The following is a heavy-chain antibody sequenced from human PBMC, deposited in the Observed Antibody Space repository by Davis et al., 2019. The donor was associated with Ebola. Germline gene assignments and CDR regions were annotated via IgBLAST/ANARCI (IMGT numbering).Heavy chain of an antibody. D-gene: IGHD5-12*01. CDR2: IYYSGST. Sequence: MPSETLSLTCTVSGGSISSYYWSWIRQPPGKGLEWIGYIYYSGSTNYNPSLKSRVTISVDTSKNQFSLKLSSVTAADTAVYYCARTRGYSGYARSDYWGQGTLVTVSS. CDR3: ARTRGYSGYARSDY. J-gene: IGHJ4*02. V-gene: IGHV4-59*01. CDR1: GGSISSYY.